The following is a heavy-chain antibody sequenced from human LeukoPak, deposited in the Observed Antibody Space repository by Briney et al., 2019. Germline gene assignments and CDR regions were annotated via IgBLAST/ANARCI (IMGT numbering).Heavy chain of an antibody. V-gene: IGHV3-74*01. J-gene: IGHJ4*02. CDR3: ARAAYFDWPLLDY. CDR1: GFTFSSYW. D-gene: IGHD3-9*01. CDR2: INSDGSST. Sequence: PGGSLRLSCAASGFTFSSYWMHWVRQAPGKGLVWVSRINSDGSSTSYADSVKGRFTISRDNAKNTLYLQMNSLRAEDTAVYYCARAAYFDWPLLDYWGQGTLVTVSS.